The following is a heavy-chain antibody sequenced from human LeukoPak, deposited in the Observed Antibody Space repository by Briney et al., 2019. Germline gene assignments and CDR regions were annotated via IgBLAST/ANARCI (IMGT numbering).Heavy chain of an antibody. CDR2: IYHSGNT. V-gene: IGHV4-38-2*02. Sequence: SETLSLTCTVSGYSISSGYYWGWIRQPPGKGLEWIGNIYHSGNTYYNPSLKSRVTISIDTSKNQFSLKLNSVTAADTAVYYCARAQSSSWYLPPDPWGQGTLVTVSS. CDR3: ARAQSSSWYLPPDP. D-gene: IGHD6-13*01. CDR1: GYSISSGYY. J-gene: IGHJ5*02.